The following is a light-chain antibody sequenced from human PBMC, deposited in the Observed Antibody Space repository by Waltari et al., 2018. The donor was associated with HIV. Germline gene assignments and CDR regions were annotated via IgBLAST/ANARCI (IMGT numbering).Light chain of an antibody. CDR3: QVWDSSSDEVF. Sequence: FVLTQPPSLSVAPGKTAAISCEGDNIHTNSVHWYQQMPGQAPVLVYSDDSGRASGIPERFSGSNSGSTATLTISGLEAGDEADYYCQVWDSSSDEVFFGGGTKLTVL. CDR1: NIHTNS. J-gene: IGLJ2*01. CDR2: DDS. V-gene: IGLV3-21*03.